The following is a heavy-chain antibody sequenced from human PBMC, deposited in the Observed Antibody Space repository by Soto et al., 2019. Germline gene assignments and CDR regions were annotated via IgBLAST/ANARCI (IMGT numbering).Heavy chain of an antibody. CDR1: GFTFSSYG. CDR2: IWYDGSNK. CDR3: ARDRGYGSGSYCDY. D-gene: IGHD3-10*01. Sequence: ESGGGVVQPGRSLRLSCAASGFTFSSYGMHWVRQAPGKGLEWVAVIWYDGSNKYYADSVKGRFTISRDNSKNTLYLQMNSLRAEDTAVYYCARDRGYGSGSYCDYWGQGTLVTVSS. V-gene: IGHV3-33*01. J-gene: IGHJ4*02.